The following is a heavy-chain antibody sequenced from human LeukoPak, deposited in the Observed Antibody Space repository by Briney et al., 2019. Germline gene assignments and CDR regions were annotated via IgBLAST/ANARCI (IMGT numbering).Heavy chain of an antibody. CDR1: GYSISSGYY. Sequence: SETLSLTCTVSGYSISSGYYWGWIRQPPGKGLEWIGSIFHSGSTYYNPSLKSRVTISVDTSKNQFSLKLSSVTAADTAVYYCASIEPTGSEGLGWGQGTLVTVSS. CDR2: IFHSGST. V-gene: IGHV4-38-2*02. J-gene: IGHJ4*02. CDR3: ASIEPTGSEGLG. D-gene: IGHD1-14*01.